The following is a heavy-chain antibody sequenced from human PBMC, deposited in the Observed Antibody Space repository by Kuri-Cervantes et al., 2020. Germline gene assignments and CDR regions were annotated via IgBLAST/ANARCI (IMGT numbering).Heavy chain of an antibody. V-gene: IGHV1-8*01. J-gene: IGHJ6*03. CDR3: ATALRGYCSGGSRYTLGAYYMDV. Sequence: ASVKVSCKASGYTLTSYDINWVRQATGQGLEWVGWMNPNSGNTGYAQKFQGRVTMTRNTSISTAYMELSSLGSEDTAVYYCATALRGYCSGGSRYTLGAYYMDVWGKGTTVTVSS. CDR1: GYTLTSYD. CDR2: MNPNSGNT. D-gene: IGHD2-15*01.